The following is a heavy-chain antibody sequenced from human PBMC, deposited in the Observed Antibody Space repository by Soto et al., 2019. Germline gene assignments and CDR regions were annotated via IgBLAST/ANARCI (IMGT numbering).Heavy chain of an antibody. CDR1: GFTFSSYW. CDR2: INSDGSST. J-gene: IGHJ3*02. D-gene: IGHD3-22*01. V-gene: IGHV3-74*01. CDR3: AREGRDYYDSSGYYAFDI. Sequence: GGSLRLSCAASGFTFSSYWMHWVRQAPGKGLVWVSRINSDGSSTSYADSVKGRFAIARENAKNTLYLQMNSLRAEDTAVYYCAREGRDYYDSSGYYAFDIWGQGTMGTVSS.